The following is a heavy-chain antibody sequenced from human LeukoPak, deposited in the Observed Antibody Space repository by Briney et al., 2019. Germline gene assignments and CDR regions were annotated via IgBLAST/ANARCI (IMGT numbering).Heavy chain of an antibody. CDR1: GFTFSGYA. J-gene: IGHJ4*02. CDR3: AKATD. Sequence: GGSLRLSCAASGFTFSGYAMHWVRQAPGKGLEWVAVIWFDGSDEYYADSVKGRFTISRDNSKNTLYLQMNSLRAEDTAVYYCAKATDWGQGTLVTVSS. CDR2: IWFDGSDE. V-gene: IGHV3-33*06.